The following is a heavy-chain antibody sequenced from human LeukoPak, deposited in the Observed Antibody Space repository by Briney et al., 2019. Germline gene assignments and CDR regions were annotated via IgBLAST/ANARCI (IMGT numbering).Heavy chain of an antibody. J-gene: IGHJ4*02. Sequence: LSGGSLRLSCAASGFTFRSYSIHWVRQAPGKGLEWVANIKQDGSEKYYVDSVKGRFTISRDNAKNSLYLQMNSLRAEDTAVYYCAREGGSSAAFDYWGQGTLVTVSS. CDR3: AREGGSSAAFDY. CDR1: GFTFRSYS. D-gene: IGHD6-6*01. CDR2: IKQDGSEK. V-gene: IGHV3-7*01.